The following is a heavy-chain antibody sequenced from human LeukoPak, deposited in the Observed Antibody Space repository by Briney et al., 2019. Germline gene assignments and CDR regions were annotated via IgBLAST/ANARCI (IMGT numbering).Heavy chain of an antibody. V-gene: IGHV3-21*01. CDR3: ASKGLVGAMAAFDY. D-gene: IGHD1-26*01. J-gene: IGHJ4*02. Sequence: PGGSLRLSCAASGFTFSSYSMNGVRQAPGKGVEWVSSISSSKCYIYYADSVKGRFTISRDNAKNSLYLQMNSLRAEDTAVYYCASKGLVGAMAAFDYWGQGTLVTVSS. CDR2: ISSSKCYI. CDR1: GFTFSSYS.